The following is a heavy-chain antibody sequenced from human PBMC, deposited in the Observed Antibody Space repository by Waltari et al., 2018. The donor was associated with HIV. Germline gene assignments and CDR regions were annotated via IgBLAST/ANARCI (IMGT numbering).Heavy chain of an antibody. CDR3: ARLGGESGDHKNYYYYGMDV. CDR1: GGTFRIA. Sequence: QVQLVQSGAEVKKPGSSVKVSCTDSGGTFRIASRWVRQAPGQGLEWMGLIIPMYGTPTYAQKFQGRVTITADENTRTAYMELRGLRSEDTAVYYCARLGGESGDHKNYYYYGMDVWGQGATVTVS. CDR2: IIPMYGTP. D-gene: IGHD2-21*02. J-gene: IGHJ6*02. V-gene: IGHV1-69*01.